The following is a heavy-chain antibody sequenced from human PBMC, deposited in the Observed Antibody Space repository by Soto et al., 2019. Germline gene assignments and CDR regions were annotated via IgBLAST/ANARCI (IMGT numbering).Heavy chain of an antibody. CDR2: IYYSGST. CDR1: GGSISSSSYY. J-gene: IGHJ6*02. V-gene: IGHV4-39*01. CDR3: ARQDCSSTSCYLYYYYGMDV. D-gene: IGHD2-2*01. Sequence: KPSETLSLTCTVSGGSISSSSYYWGWIRQPPXKGLEWIGSIYYSGSTYYNPSLKSRVTISVDTSKNQFSLKLSSVTAADTAVYYCARQDCSSTSCYLYYYYGMDVWGQGTTVTVSS.